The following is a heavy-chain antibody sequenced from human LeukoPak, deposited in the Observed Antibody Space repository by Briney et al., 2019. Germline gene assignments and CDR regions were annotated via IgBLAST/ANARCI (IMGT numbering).Heavy chain of an antibody. CDR3: ARPVYGYSGYDSYYYYMDV. J-gene: IGHJ6*03. CDR2: INHVGST. CDR1: GGSISSYY. V-gene: IGHV4-34*01. Sequence: SETLSLTCTVSGGSISSYYWSWIRQPPGKGLEWIGEINHVGSTKYNPSLKSRVTISVDTSRKRFSLGLSSVAAADTAIYYCARPVYGYSGYDSYYYYMDVWGKGTTVTVSS. D-gene: IGHD5-12*01.